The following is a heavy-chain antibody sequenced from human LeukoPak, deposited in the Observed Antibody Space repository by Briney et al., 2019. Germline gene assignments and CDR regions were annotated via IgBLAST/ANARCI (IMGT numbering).Heavy chain of an antibody. CDR1: GYLISSGFY. CDR2: IYHSGTT. V-gene: IGHV4-38-2*02. D-gene: IGHD3-3*01. J-gene: IGHJ4*02. CDR3: ASRGEWLLTSKVDY. Sequence: SETLSLTCSASGYLISSGFYWGWIRQPPGKGLEWIGNIYHSGTTYYNPALKSRVTMSVDMSRNQFSLKLSSVTAADTAVYYCASRGEWLLTSKVDYRGQGTLVTVSS.